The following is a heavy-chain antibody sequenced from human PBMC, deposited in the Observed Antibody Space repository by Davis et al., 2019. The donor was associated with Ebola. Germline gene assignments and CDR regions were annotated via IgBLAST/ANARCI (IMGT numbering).Heavy chain of an antibody. D-gene: IGHD6-19*01. CDR1: GFTFSSYS. CDR3: ARAPSVAGYWYFDL. CDR2: ISSSSSYI. J-gene: IGHJ2*01. Sequence: GESLKISCAASGFTFSSYSMNWVRQAPGKGLEWVSSISSSSSYIYYADSVKGRFTISRDNAKNSLYLQMNSLRAEDTAVYYCARAPSVAGYWYFDLWGRGTLVTVSS. V-gene: IGHV3-21*01.